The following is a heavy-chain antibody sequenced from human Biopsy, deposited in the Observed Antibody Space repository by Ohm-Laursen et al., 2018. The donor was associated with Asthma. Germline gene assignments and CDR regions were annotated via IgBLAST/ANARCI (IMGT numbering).Heavy chain of an antibody. V-gene: IGHV1-3*01. CDR2: INAGNGNT. Sequence: ASVKASCKASGYTFINYAIHWVRQAPRQRLEWMGWINAGNGNTKYSQKFQGRVTISRDTSASTAYMDLSSLRSEDTAVYYCARTYYDFLTGQVNDAFDMWGQGTMVTVSS. CDR1: GYTFINYA. CDR3: ARTYYDFLTGQVNDAFDM. J-gene: IGHJ3*02. D-gene: IGHD3-9*01.